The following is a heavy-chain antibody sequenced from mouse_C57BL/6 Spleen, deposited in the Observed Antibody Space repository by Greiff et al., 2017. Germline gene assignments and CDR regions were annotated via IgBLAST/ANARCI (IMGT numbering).Heavy chain of an antibody. CDR3: ARAYYSNYGDYFDY. CDR2: IWSGGST. CDR1: GFSLTSYG. V-gene: IGHV2-2*01. D-gene: IGHD2-5*01. Sequence: VQLQQSGPGLVQPSQSLSITCTVSGFSLTSYGVHWVRQSPGKGLEWLGVIWSGGSTDYNAAFISRLSISKDNSKSQVFFKMNSLQADDTAIYYCARAYYSNYGDYFDYWGQGTTLKVSS. J-gene: IGHJ2*01.